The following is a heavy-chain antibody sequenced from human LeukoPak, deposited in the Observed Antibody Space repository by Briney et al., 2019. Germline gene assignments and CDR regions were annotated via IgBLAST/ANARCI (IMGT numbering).Heavy chain of an antibody. V-gene: IGHV3-30-3*01. Sequence: GRSLRLSCAASGFTFSSYAMHWVRQAPGKGLEWVAVLSYDGSNKYYADSVKGRFTISRDNSKNTLYLQMNSLRAEDTAVYYCARSDYYDSSGYPPSLWGQGTLVIVSA. CDR3: ARSDYYDSSGYPPSL. J-gene: IGHJ4*02. CDR1: GFTFSSYA. D-gene: IGHD3-22*01. CDR2: LSYDGSNK.